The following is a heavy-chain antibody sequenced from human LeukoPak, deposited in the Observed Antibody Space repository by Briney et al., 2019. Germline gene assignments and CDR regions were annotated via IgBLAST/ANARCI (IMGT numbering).Heavy chain of an antibody. J-gene: IGHJ6*03. V-gene: IGHV3-23*01. CDR3: AKDRGHCINGVCHNYYYMDV. CDR1: GFTFSSYA. CDR2: VSGSGGRT. Sequence: GSLRLFCAASGFTFSSYAMSWVRQAPGKGLEWVSTVSGSGGRTDYADSVKGRFTISRDNPKNTLYLQMNSLRAEDTAVYYCAKDRGHCINGVCHNYYYMDVWGKGTTVTVSS. D-gene: IGHD2-8*01.